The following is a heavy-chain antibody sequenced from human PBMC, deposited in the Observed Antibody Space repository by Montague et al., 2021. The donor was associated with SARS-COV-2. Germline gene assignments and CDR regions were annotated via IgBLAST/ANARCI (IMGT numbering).Heavy chain of an antibody. CDR2: IYYSGST. D-gene: IGHD2-2*01. CDR3: AKEALTRYCTSTTCYGADFDI. Sequence: SETLSLTCTVSGVSISSYYWTWIRQPPGKGLEWIGYIYYSGSTNYNPSLKSRVTISVDTSKNQFSLKLSSATAADTAVYYCAKEALTRYCTSTTCYGADFDIWGQGTMVTVSS. J-gene: IGHJ3*02. CDR1: GVSISSYY. V-gene: IGHV4-59*12.